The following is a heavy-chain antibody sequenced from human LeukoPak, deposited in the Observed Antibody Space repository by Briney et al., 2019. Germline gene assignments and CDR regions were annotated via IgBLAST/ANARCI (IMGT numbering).Heavy chain of an antibody. J-gene: IGHJ5*02. CDR2: IYSGGST. CDR3: AKSEAVVGRDGYH. D-gene: IGHD5-24*01. V-gene: IGHV3-53*01. CDR1: GFTVSSNY. Sequence: GGSLRLSCAASGFTVSSNYMSWVRQAPGKGLEWVSVIYSGGSTYYADSVKGRFTISRDNSKNTLYLQMNSLRAEDTAVYYCAKSEAVVGRDGYHWGQGTLVTVSS.